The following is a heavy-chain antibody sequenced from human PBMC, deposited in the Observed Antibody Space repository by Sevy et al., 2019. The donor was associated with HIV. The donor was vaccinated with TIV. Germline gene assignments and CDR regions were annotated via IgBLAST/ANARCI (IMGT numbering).Heavy chain of an antibody. V-gene: IGHV3-30-3*01. D-gene: IGHD6-19*01. CDR1: GFTFSSYA. J-gene: IGHJ4*02. CDR3: AGDSRQQWLAPRGFDY. Sequence: GGSLRLSCAASGFTFSSYAMHWVRQAPGKGLEWVAVISYDGSNKYYADSVKGRFTISRDNSKNTLYLQMNSLRAEDTAVYYCAGDSRQQWLAPRGFDYWGQGTLVTVSS. CDR2: ISYDGSNK.